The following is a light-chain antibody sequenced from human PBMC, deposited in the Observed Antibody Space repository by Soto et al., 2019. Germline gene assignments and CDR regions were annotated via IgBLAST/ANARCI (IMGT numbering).Light chain of an antibody. CDR1: SSNIGAGYD. V-gene: IGLV1-40*01. Sequence: QSVLTQPPSVSGAPGQRVTISCTGSSSNIGAGYDVHWYQQRPGTAPKLLIYGNSNRPSGVPDRFYGSKSGTSASLAITGLQAEDEADYYCQSYDSSLSVLVFGGGTKLTVL. CDR2: GNS. J-gene: IGLJ2*01. CDR3: QSYDSSLSVLV.